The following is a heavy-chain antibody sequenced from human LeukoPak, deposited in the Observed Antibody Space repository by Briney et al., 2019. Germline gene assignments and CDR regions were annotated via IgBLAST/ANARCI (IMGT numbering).Heavy chain of an antibody. CDR3: ARSLAGSSWYPVDY. CDR1: GFAFNRYY. Sequence: GGSLRLSCAASGFAFNRYYMHWVRQAPGKGLVWVSRINDIGTDRIYADSVKGRFTISRDNAKNTLYLQMNSLRAEDTAMYYCARSLAGSSWYPVDYWGQGTLVTVSS. V-gene: IGHV3-74*01. J-gene: IGHJ4*02. D-gene: IGHD6-13*01. CDR2: INDIGTDR.